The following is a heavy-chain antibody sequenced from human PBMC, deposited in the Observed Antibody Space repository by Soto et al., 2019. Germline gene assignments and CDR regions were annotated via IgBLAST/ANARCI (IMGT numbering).Heavy chain of an antibody. CDR2: IYLDDDK. CDR1: GFSLSTTGLG. J-gene: IGHJ4*02. D-gene: IGHD7-27*01. V-gene: IGHV2-5*02. CDR3: AYRPSLDWGHFDS. Sequence: QITLKESGPTLVKPTQTLTLTCTFAGFSLSTTGLGVGWIRQPPGKALECLALIYLDDDKRYSPSLTNRLTITKDTSKNQVVLTMTTMHPVDTGTYFCAYRPSLDWGHFDSWCQGTLVTVSS.